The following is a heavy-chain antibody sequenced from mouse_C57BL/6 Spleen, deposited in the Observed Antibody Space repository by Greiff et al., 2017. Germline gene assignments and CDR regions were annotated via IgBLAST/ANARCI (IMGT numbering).Heavy chain of an antibody. J-gene: IGHJ1*03. CDR1: GYSFTGYY. D-gene: IGHD1-1*01. V-gene: IGHV1-42*01. Sequence: VQLKQSGPELVKPGASVKISCKASGYSFTGYYMNWVKQSPEKSLEWIGEINPSTGGTTYNQKFKAKATLTVDKSSSTAYMQLKSLTSEDSAVYYCASSYGSPWYVDVWGTGTTVTVSS. CDR3: ASSYGSPWYVDV. CDR2: INPSTGGT.